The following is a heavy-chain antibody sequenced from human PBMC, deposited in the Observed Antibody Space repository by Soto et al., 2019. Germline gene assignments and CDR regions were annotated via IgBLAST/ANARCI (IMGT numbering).Heavy chain of an antibody. J-gene: IGHJ4*02. V-gene: IGHV3-23*01. CDR1: GFIFSNYA. D-gene: IGHD3-10*01. CDR3: AKDLIRGDGYVDFGY. Sequence: GGSLRLSCAASGFIFSNYAMFWVRQVPGKGLDWVSTIYAGGGTTHYAESVKGRFTISRDNSNNRVYLQMNNLRAEDTAVYFCAKDLIRGDGYVDFGYWGQGTLVTVSS. CDR2: IYAGGGTT.